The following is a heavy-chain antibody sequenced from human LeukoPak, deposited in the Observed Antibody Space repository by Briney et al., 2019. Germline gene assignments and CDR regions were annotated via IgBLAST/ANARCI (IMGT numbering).Heavy chain of an antibody. CDR1: GFTFSDSA. V-gene: IGHV3-30*18. Sequence: TGGSLRLSCAASGFTFSDSALHWVRQAPGKGLEWVAVISSDGFDKYYADSVKGRCTISRDNSNSTMYLQMSNLRAEDTAVYYCAKALAMTTVGYLQHWGQRTLVTVSS. J-gene: IGHJ4*02. D-gene: IGHD4-11*01. CDR3: AKALAMTTVGYLQH. CDR2: ISSDGFDK.